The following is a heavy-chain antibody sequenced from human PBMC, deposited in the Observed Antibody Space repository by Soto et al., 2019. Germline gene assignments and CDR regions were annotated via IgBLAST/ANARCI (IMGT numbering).Heavy chain of an antibody. V-gene: IGHV4-39*01. CDR1: GGSISSSSYY. D-gene: IGHD3-22*01. CDR2: IYYSGST. J-gene: IGHJ4*02. Sequence: QLQLQESGPGLVKPSETLSLTCTVSGGSISSSSYYWGWIRQPPGKGLEWIGSIYYSGSTYYNPSLKSRVTISVDTSKNQFSLKLSSVTAADTAVYYCASLQDSSRRTGLYFDYWGQGTLVTVSS. CDR3: ASLQDSSRRTGLYFDY.